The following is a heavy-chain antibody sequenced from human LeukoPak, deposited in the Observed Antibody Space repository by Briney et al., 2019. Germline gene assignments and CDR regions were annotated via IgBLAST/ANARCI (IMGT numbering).Heavy chain of an antibody. V-gene: IGHV3-23*01. CDR1: GFTFSSYA. CDR3: AKMDLYGDYVSYFDY. J-gene: IGHJ4*02. Sequence: GGSLRLSCAASGFTFSSYAMSWVRQAPGKGLEWVSAISGSGGSTYYADSVKGRFTISRDNSKNTLYLQMNSLRAEDTAVYYCAKMDLYGDYVSYFDYWGQGTLVTVSS. D-gene: IGHD4-17*01. CDR2: ISGSGGST.